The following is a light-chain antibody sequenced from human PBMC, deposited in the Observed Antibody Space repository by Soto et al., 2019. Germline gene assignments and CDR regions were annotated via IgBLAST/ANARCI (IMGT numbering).Light chain of an antibody. V-gene: IGKV1-5*03. CDR2: KVS. CDR1: QSIDTW. CDR3: QQLSTDSST. J-gene: IGKJ4*01. Sequence: DIKVNQSPATVSASERDRVTITCRASQSIDTWLAWYQQKPGEVPKVLIYKVSNLQRGVPSRFSGSGSGTEFTLTISSLQAEDFATYYCQQLSTDSSTCGGGTKGDI.